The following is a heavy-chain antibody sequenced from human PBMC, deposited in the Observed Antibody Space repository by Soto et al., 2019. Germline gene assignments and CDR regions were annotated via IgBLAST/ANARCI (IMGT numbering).Heavy chain of an antibody. Sequence: ASVKVSCKASGYTFTSYGISWVRQAPGQGLEWMGWISAYNGNTNYAQKLQGRVTVTTDTSTSTAYMELRSLRSDDTAVYYCARLGNCSSTSCYLSYMDVWGKGTTVTVSS. CDR1: GYTFTSYG. CDR3: ARLGNCSSTSCYLSYMDV. D-gene: IGHD2-2*01. CDR2: ISAYNGNT. V-gene: IGHV1-18*01. J-gene: IGHJ6*03.